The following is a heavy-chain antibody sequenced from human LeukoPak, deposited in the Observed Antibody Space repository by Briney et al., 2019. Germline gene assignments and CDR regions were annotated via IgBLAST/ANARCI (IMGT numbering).Heavy chain of an antibody. CDR1: GGSISNYY. CDR3: AKSNGYGLVDI. V-gene: IGHV4-39*07. Sequence: PSETLSLTCTVSGGSISNYYWGWIRQPPGKGLEWIGNIFYSGSTYYSPSLKSRVTISLDTSGNQFSLKLNSVTAADTAVYYCAKSNGYGLVDIWGQGTMVTVSS. D-gene: IGHD3-10*01. CDR2: IFYSGST. J-gene: IGHJ3*02.